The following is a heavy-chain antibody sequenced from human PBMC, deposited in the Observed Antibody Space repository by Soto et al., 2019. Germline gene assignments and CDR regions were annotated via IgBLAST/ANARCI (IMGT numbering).Heavy chain of an antibody. Sequence: ASVKVSCKASGYTFIGYYIHWVRQAPGQVLEWMGWIHPNSGGTNYAQRFQGWVTMTRDRSISTAYMELSRLKSDDTAVYYCARVGGGLASLGYYGMDVWGQGTTVTVSS. J-gene: IGHJ6*02. V-gene: IGHV1-2*04. D-gene: IGHD3-10*01. CDR3: ARVGGGLASLGYYGMDV. CDR2: IHPNSGGT. CDR1: GYTFIGYY.